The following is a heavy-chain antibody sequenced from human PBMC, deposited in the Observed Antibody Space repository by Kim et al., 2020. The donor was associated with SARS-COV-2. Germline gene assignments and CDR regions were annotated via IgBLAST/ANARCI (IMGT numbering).Heavy chain of an antibody. CDR3: ARSHSSSWFDY. V-gene: IGHV4-59*13. CDR2: IYYSGST. Sequence: SETLFLTCTVSGGSISSYYWSWIRQPPGKGLEWIGYIYYSGSTNYNPSLKSRVTISVDTSKNQFSLKPSSVTAADTAVYYCARSHSSSWFDYWGQGTLFT. J-gene: IGHJ4*02. CDR1: GGSISSYY. D-gene: IGHD6-13*01.